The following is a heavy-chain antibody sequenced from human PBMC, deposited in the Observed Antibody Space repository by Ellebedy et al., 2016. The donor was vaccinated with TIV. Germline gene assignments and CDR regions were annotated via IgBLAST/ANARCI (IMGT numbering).Heavy chain of an antibody. J-gene: IGHJ5*02. CDR1: GDSVSSNTAG. V-gene: IGHV6-1*01. CDR3: ARGGLVRGGPWSWFDP. Sequence: SETLSLXCAISGDSVSSNTAGWSWIRQSPSRGLEWLGRTYYRSMWYYDYAVSVESRMTINPDTSKNQFSLHLNSVTPDDTAVYYCARGGLVRGGPWSWFDPWGQGILVTVSS. CDR2: TYYRSMWYY. D-gene: IGHD3-10*01.